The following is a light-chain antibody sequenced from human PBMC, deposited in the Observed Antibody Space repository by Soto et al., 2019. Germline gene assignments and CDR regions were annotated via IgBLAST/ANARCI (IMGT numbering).Light chain of an antibody. V-gene: IGKV3-20*01. CDR1: QSVRSSY. CDR3: QQYGSSPLT. Sequence: EIVLTQSPGTLSLSPGERATLSCRASQSVRSSYLAWYQQKPGQAPRLRIYGVSSRATGIPDRFSGSGSGTDFTLAISRLEPEDFAVYYCQQYGSSPLTFGGGTKMEIK. CDR2: GVS. J-gene: IGKJ4*01.